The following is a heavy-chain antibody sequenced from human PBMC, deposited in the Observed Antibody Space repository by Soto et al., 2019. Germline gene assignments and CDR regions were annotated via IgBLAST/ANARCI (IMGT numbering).Heavy chain of an antibody. CDR3: AKARRGAYYYCGLDV. CDR1: GGSITSNY. J-gene: IGHJ6*02. Sequence: QVQLQESVPGLVKPSETLSLTCTVSGGSITSNYWSWIRQPPGKGLEWVGYLYNTGSTNYTPSLKGRVTRSVDTFKNQFALRLSSVTAADTAVYDCAKARRGAYYYCGLDVWGQGTTVTVSS. D-gene: IGHD3-10*01. V-gene: IGHV4-59*01. CDR2: LYNTGST.